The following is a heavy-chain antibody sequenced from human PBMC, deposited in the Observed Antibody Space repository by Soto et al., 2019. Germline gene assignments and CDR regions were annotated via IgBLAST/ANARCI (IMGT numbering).Heavy chain of an antibody. CDR3: ARFVRHQLPTVDF. D-gene: IGHD2-2*01. Sequence: QVQLVQSGAEVKKPGASVRVSCKASGYTFSSYDINWVRQATGQGLEWMGWMNPESGNTGYAQNVQGRVTLTTNTAINIAYMDLSSLRSEDTAVYYCARFVRHQLPTVDFWGQGTLLTVSS. CDR1: GYTFSSYD. CDR2: MNPESGNT. J-gene: IGHJ4*02. V-gene: IGHV1-8*01.